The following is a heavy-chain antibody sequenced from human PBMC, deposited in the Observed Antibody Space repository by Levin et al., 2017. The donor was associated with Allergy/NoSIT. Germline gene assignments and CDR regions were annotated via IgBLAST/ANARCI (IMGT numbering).Heavy chain of an antibody. CDR1: GGSLSVYY. Sequence: SETLSLTCAVYGGSLSVYYWSWIRQFPGKGLEWIGEINHSGSTNYNPSLKSRVAISVDTSKNQFSLKLSSVTAAAPAVYYCARPFCSKTNCFGSWFDPWGQGTLVTVSS. J-gene: IGHJ5*02. V-gene: IGHV4-34*01. CDR2: INHSGST. CDR3: ARPFCSKTNCFGSWFDP. D-gene: IGHD2-2*01.